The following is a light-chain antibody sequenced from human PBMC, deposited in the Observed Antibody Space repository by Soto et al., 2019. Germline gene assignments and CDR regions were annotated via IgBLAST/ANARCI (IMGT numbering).Light chain of an antibody. Sequence: DFQMTQSPSTLSASVGDRVTITCRASQGIDTSLAWYQQKPGKAPKLLIYAASNFQSGVPSRFRGSGSGTEFSFNITSLQPEDVATYYCQQYDDLPITFGQGTRLEIK. CDR1: QGIDTS. J-gene: IGKJ5*01. CDR3: QQYDDLPIT. CDR2: AAS. V-gene: IGKV1-33*01.